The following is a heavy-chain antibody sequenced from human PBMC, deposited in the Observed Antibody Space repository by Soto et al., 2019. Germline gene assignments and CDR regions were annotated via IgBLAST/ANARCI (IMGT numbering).Heavy chain of an antibody. D-gene: IGHD4-17*01. CDR2: VNPNSGNT. V-gene: IGHV1-8*01. CDR1: GYTFTSYD. J-gene: IGHJ2*01. Sequence: QVQLVQSGAEVKKPWASVKASCQASGYTFTSYDINWVRQAPGQGLEWMGWVNPNSGNTGYAQKIQGRVTMHRNTSRGTAYMELSKLRSEDTAVYYCARGRYYGDYEPYFELWGRGTVVTVSS. CDR3: ARGRYYGDYEPYFEL.